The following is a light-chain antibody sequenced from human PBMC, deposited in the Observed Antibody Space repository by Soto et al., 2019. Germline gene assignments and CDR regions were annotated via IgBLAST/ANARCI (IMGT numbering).Light chain of an antibody. Sequence: EIVLTQSPATLSLSPGERATLSCRASQSVSSYLAWYQQKPGQAPRLLIYDASNSATGIPARFSGSGSGTDFTLPISSLEPDDFAVYYCQRRSNWPPTFGQGTKVEIK. CDR1: QSVSSY. V-gene: IGKV3-11*01. CDR3: QRRSNWPPT. J-gene: IGKJ1*01. CDR2: DAS.